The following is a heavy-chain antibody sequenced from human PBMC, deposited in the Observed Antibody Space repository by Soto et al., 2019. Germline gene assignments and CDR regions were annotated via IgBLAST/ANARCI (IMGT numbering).Heavy chain of an antibody. D-gene: IGHD3-10*01. V-gene: IGHV4-30-4*01. J-gene: IGHJ6*02. CDR2: IYYSGST. Sequence: SETLSLTCTVSGGSISSGDYYWSWIRQPPGKGLEWIGYIYYSGSTYYNPSLKSRVTISVDTSKNQFSLKLSSVTAADTAVYYCARDTLQLQWLGMDVWGQGTKVTVYS. CDR3: ARDTLQLQWLGMDV. CDR1: GGSISSGDYY.